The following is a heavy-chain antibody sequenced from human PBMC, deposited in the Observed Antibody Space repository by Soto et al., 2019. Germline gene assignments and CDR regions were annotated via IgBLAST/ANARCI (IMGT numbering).Heavy chain of an antibody. V-gene: IGHV3-23*01. Sequence: GGSLRLSCAASGFTFSSYAMSWVRQAPGKGLEWVSAISGSGGSTYYADSVKGRFTISRDNSKNTLYLQMNSLRAEDTAVYYCAKGIGVHYDFWSGYATCYGMDVWGQGTTVTVSS. D-gene: IGHD3-3*01. J-gene: IGHJ6*02. CDR3: AKGIGVHYDFWSGYATCYGMDV. CDR2: ISGSGGST. CDR1: GFTFSSYA.